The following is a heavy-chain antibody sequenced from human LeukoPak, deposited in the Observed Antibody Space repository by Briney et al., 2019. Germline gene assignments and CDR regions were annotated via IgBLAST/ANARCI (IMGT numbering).Heavy chain of an antibody. CDR3: ARLTLLYGVHVVFDI. J-gene: IGHJ3*02. Sequence: PSETLSLTCTVPGNSISSYYWNWIPQPPGKGLKWIGYISYPGSTNYIPSLKNRVTISVDPSKNQFSLKLTSVTAADTAGYYCARLTLLYGVHVVFDIWGEGRMVSDSS. D-gene: IGHD2-8*01. CDR2: ISYPGST. CDR1: GNSISSYY. V-gene: IGHV4-59*08.